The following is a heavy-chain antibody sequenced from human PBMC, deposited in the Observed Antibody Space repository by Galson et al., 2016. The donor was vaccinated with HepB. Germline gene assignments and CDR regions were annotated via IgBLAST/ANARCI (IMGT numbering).Heavy chain of an antibody. J-gene: IGHJ5*02. CDR1: GYSFTDYW. D-gene: IGHD7-27*01. Sequence: QSGAEVKKPGESLRISCEASGYSFTDYWIAWVRQMPGKGLELMGIIYPGDSATKYSPSFQGQVTISADKSITTAYLQWRSLKALDTAMYYCAILTGATWGQGTLVTVSS. CDR2: IYPGDSAT. CDR3: AILTGAT. V-gene: IGHV5-51*01.